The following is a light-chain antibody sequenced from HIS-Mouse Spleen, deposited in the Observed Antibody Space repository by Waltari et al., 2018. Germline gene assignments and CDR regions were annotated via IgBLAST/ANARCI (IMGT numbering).Light chain of an antibody. V-gene: IGLV2-8*01. CDR2: EVS. CDR3: SSYAGSNNVV. J-gene: IGLJ2*01. CDR1: SSDVGGYNY. Sequence: QSALTQPPSASGSPGQSLTIPCTGTSSDVGGYNYVSWYQQHPGNAPKLMIYEVSKRPSGVPDRFSGSKSGNTASLTVSGLQAEDEADYYCSSYAGSNNVVFGGGTKLTVL.